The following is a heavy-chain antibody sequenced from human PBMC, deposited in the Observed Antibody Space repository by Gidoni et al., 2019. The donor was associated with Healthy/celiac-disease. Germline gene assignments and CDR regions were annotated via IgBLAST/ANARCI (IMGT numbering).Heavy chain of an antibody. J-gene: IGHJ3*02. CDR2: IYPGDSDT. Sequence: EVQLVQSGAEVKKPGDSLKISCKGSGYSFTSYWSGWVRQIPGKGLEWMGVIYPGDSDTSYSPSFQGQVTISADKSISTAYLQWSSLKASDTAMYYCASPAFRNGGAHDAFDIWGQGTMVTVSS. CDR3: ASPAFRNGGAHDAFDI. D-gene: IGHD2-8*01. CDR1: GYSFTSYW. V-gene: IGHV5-51*01.